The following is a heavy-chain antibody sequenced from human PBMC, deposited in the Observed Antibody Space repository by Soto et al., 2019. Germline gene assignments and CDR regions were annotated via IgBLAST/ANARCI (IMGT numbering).Heavy chain of an antibody. CDR1: GGSFSGYY. J-gene: IGHJ6*03. V-gene: IGHV4-34*01. CDR2: INHSGST. Sequence: SETLSLTCAVCGGSFSGYYWSWIRQPPVKGLEWIGEINHSGSTNYNPSLKSRVTISVDTSKNQFSLKLSSVTAAETAVYYCARGLYSRSWYGGGYYYYYMDVWGKGTTVTVSS. CDR3: ARGLYSRSWYGGGYYYYYMDV. D-gene: IGHD6-13*01.